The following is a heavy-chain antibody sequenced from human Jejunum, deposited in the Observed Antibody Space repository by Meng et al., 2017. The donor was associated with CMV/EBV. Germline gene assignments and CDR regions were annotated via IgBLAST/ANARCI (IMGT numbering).Heavy chain of an antibody. CDR3: AKDLSTVTSPYYYGMDV. D-gene: IGHD4-17*01. J-gene: IGHJ6*02. V-gene: IGHV3-9*01. CDR1: A. CDR2: ISWSSISI. Sequence: AMHWVRQAPGKGLEWVSGISWSSISIAYADSVKGRFTISRDNAKNSLYLQMNSLRAEDTALYYCAKDLSTVTSPYYYGMDVWGQGTTVTVSS.